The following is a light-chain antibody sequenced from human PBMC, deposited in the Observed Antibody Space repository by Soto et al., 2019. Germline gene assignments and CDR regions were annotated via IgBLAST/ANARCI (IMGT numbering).Light chain of an antibody. J-gene: IGLJ3*02. Sequence: QSALTQPASVSGSPGQSITISCTGTSSDVGGYNYVSWYQQHPGKAPKLMIYEVSNRPSGVSNRFSGSKSGNTASLTISGLQAGDEADYYCSSYTSSSTRVFGGGTKVTV. V-gene: IGLV2-14*01. CDR1: SSDVGGYNY. CDR2: EVS. CDR3: SSYTSSSTRV.